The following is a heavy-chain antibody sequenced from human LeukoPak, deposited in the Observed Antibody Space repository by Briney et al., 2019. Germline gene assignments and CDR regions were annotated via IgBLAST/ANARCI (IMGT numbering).Heavy chain of an antibody. CDR2: INPNSGGT. J-gene: IGHJ6*03. CDR1: GYTFTGYY. Sequence: GASVKVSCKASGYTFTGYYMHWVRQAPGQGLEWMGWINPNSGGTNYAQKFQGRVTMTRDTSISTAYMELSRLRSDDTAVYYCARGRFTYSYGYYYYYYMDVWGKGTTVTVSS. V-gene: IGHV1-2*02. CDR3: ARGRFTYSYGYYYYYYMDV. D-gene: IGHD5-18*01.